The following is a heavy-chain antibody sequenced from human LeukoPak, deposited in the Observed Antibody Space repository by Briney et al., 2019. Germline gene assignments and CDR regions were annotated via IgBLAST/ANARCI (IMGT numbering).Heavy chain of an antibody. CDR1: GFTFSSYS. Sequence: GGSLRLSCAASGFTFSSYSMNWVRQAPGKGLEWVSAISGSGGSTYYADSVKGRFTISRDNSKNTLYLQMNSLRAEDTAVYYCAKDLGAYYYDSSGYYPFDYWGQGTLVTVSS. CDR2: ISGSGGST. V-gene: IGHV3-23*01. J-gene: IGHJ4*02. D-gene: IGHD3-22*01. CDR3: AKDLGAYYYDSSGYYPFDY.